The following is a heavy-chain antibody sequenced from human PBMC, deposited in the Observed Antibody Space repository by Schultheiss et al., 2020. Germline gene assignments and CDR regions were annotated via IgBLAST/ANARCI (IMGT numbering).Heavy chain of an antibody. J-gene: IGHJ5*02. CDR3: ARATLVVPAATWFDP. CDR1: GGSFSGYY. V-gene: IGHV4-34*01. D-gene: IGHD2-2*01. Sequence: SETLSLTCAVYGGSFSGYYWSWIRQPPGKGLEWIGEINHSGSTYYNPCLKSRVTISVDTSKNQFSLKLSSVTAADTAVYYCARATLVVPAATWFDPWGQGTLVNGYS. CDR2: INHSGST.